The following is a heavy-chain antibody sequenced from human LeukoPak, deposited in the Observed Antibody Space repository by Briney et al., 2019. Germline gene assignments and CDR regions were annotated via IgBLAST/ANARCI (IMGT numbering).Heavy chain of an antibody. Sequence: LVKVSCKASGGTFSSYAISWVRQAPGQGLEWMGGIIPIFGTANYAQKFQGRVTITTDESTSTAYMELSSLRSEDTAVYYCARGDILTGYYAPIFDYWGQGTLVTVSS. J-gene: IGHJ4*02. CDR1: GGTFSSYA. D-gene: IGHD3-9*01. CDR3: ARGDILTGYYAPIFDY. V-gene: IGHV1-69*05. CDR2: IIPIFGTA.